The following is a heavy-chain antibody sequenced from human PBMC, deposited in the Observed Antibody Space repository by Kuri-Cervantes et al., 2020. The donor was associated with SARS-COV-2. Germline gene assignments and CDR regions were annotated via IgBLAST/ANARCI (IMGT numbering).Heavy chain of an antibody. CDR3: ARGTGDDYYYYYYMDV. Sequence: GSLRLSCAVYGGSFSGYYWSWIRQPPGKGLEWIGEINHSGSTNYNPSLKSRVTISVDTSKNQFSLKLSSVTAADTAVYYCARGTGDDYYYYYYMDVWGKGTTVTVSS. D-gene: IGHD1-1*01. V-gene: IGHV4-34*01. J-gene: IGHJ6*03. CDR1: GGSFSGYY. CDR2: INHSGST.